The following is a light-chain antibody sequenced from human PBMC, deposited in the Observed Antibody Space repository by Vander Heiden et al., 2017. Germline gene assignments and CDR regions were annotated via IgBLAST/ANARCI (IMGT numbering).Light chain of an antibody. J-gene: IGLJ1*01. Sequence: QAVLTQPTSASGPPGPRVPISCSGSSPNTERKTANWYQQLPGTAPKLLIYSDNQRPAGVPDRFSGSKSGTSASLAISGLQSEDEADYYCAAWDDSMNGYVFGTGTEVTVL. CDR2: SDN. CDR1: SPNTERKT. V-gene: IGLV1-44*01. CDR3: AAWDDSMNGYV.